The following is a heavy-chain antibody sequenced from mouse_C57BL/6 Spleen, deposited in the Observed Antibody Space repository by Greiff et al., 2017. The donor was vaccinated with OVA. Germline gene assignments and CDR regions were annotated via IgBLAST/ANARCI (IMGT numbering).Heavy chain of an antibody. D-gene: IGHD1-1*01. J-gene: IGHJ1*03. Sequence: VQLKQPGAELVRPGTSVKLSCKASGYTFTSYWMHWVKQRPGQGLEWIGVIDPSDSYTNYNQKFKGKATLTVDTASSTAYMQLSSLTSEDSAVYYCARRRGSFWCFDVWGTGTTVTVSA. CDR3: ARRRGSFWCFDV. V-gene: IGHV1-59*01. CDR1: GYTFTSYW. CDR2: IDPSDSYT.